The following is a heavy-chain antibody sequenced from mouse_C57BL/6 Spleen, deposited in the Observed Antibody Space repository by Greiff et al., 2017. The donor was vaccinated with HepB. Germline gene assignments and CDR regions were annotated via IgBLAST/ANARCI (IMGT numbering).Heavy chain of an antibody. J-gene: IGHJ2*01. Sequence: VQLQQSGAELVRPGTSVKVSCKASGYAFTNYLIEWVKQRPGQGLEWIGVINPGSGGTNDNEKVKGKATLTVDKASSTAYMQLSSLTSEDSAVYFCARKGDYYGSMYYFDYWGQGTTLTVSS. D-gene: IGHD1-1*01. CDR2: INPGSGGT. CDR1: GYAFTNYL. CDR3: ARKGDYYGSMYYFDY. V-gene: IGHV1-54*01.